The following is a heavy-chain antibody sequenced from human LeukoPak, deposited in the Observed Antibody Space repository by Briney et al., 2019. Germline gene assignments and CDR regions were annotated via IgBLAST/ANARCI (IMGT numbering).Heavy chain of an antibody. J-gene: IGHJ4*02. CDR1: GFPFSSYG. V-gene: IGHV3-30*18. CDR2: ISNDGSNT. Sequence: GGSLRLSCAASGFPFSSYGMHWVRQAPGKGLEWVAGISNDGSNTYYAESVNGRFTISRDNSKNTLYLLLNTLRGEDTAVYYCAKEMGSRSSLFYFDYWGQGILLTVSS. D-gene: IGHD3-10*01. CDR3: AKEMGSRSSLFYFDY.